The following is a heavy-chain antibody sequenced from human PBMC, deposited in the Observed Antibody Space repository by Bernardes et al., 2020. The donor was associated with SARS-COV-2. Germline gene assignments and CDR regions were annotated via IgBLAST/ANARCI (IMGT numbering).Heavy chain of an antibody. D-gene: IGHD1-1*01. V-gene: IGHV3-23*01. CDR2: VTPAVGGT. Sequence: GGSLRLSCAASGFIFHNESMSWVRQTPERGLEWVSTVTPAVGGTYYADSVRGRFTISRDSSKRTVELHMTRLRAEDTAVYYCTKYNSAWFYFESLGRGTQVTVSS. J-gene: IGHJ4*02. CDR1: GFIFHNES. CDR3: TKYNSAWFYFES.